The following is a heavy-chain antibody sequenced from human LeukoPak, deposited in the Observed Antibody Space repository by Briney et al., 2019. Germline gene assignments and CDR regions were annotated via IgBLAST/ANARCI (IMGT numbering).Heavy chain of an antibody. CDR3: AQGRGDTMILV. D-gene: IGHD3-22*01. CDR2: IYSGGST. CDR1: GFTFTSYW. J-gene: IGHJ4*02. Sequence: GGSLRLSCTASGFTFTSYWMQWVRQDPGKGLVWVSVIYSGGSTYYADSVKGRFTISRDNSKNTLYLQMNSLRAEDTAVYYCAQGRGDTMILVWGQGTLVTVSS. V-gene: IGHV3-53*01.